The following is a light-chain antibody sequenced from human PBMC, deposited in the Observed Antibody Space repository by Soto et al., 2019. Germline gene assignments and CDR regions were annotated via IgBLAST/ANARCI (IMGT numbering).Light chain of an antibody. CDR2: AAS. CDR1: QGISHF. Sequence: DIQMTQSPSSLSASVGDRVTITCRASQGISHFLAWYQQKPGKVPKLLIYAASILQSGVPPRFSGSGSGTEFTLTISSLXXXXXXXXYCQKYNTVPRTFGQGTKVX. CDR3: QKYNTVPRT. V-gene: IGKV1-27*01. J-gene: IGKJ1*01.